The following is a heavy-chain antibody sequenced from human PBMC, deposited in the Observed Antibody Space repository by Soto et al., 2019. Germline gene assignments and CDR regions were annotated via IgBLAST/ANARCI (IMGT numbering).Heavy chain of an antibody. CDR3: VRCGYSANDFTPPSGSYFIYGVDV. J-gene: IGHJ6*02. Sequence: GGSLRLSCAASGFTFSSYAMSWVRQAPGKGLEWVSAISGSGDYTYYAESLRGRFTISRDNSKNTLSLQVNTLGADDTAVYYCVRCGYSANDFTPPSGSYFIYGVDVWGQGATVTVSS. CDR2: ISGSGDYT. V-gene: IGHV3-23*01. CDR1: GFTFSSYA. D-gene: IGHD5-12*01.